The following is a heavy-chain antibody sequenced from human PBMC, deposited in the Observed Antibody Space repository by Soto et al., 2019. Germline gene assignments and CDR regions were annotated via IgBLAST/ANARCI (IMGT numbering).Heavy chain of an antibody. V-gene: IGHV4-31*03. D-gene: IGHD4-17*01. Sequence: QVQLQESGPGLVKPSQTLSLTCTVSGGSISSGDYYWSWIRQHPGKGLEWIGYIYDSGSTYYNPSLMSRVTISVDTSKNQFSLKLSSVTAADTAVYYCASTSGDYFFDYWGQGTLVTVSS. CDR2: IYDSGST. CDR1: GGSISSGDYY. J-gene: IGHJ4*02. CDR3: ASTSGDYFFDY.